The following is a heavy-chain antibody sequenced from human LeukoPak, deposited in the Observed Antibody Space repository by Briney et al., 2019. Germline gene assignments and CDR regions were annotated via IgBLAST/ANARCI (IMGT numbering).Heavy chain of an antibody. V-gene: IGHV4-34*01. CDR2: INHSGST. CDR3: ARGGAGDCSGGSCLYYFDY. J-gene: IGHJ4*02. CDR1: GGSFSGYY. D-gene: IGHD2-15*01. Sequence: SETLSLTCAVYGGSFSGYYWSWIRQPPGKGLEWIGEINHSGSTNYNPSLKSRVTISVDTSKNQFSLKLSSVTAADTAVYYRARGGAGDCSGGSCLYYFDYWGQGTLVTVSS.